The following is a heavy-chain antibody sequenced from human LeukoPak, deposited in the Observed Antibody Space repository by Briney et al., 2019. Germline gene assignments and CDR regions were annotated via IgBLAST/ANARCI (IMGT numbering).Heavy chain of an antibody. CDR1: GFTFRSHA. J-gene: IGHJ6*03. D-gene: IGHD3-10*01. CDR3: AGHGSGSYFIPTDYYYYMDV. V-gene: IGHV3-23*01. CDR2: ISGTGYST. Sequence: GGSLRLSCAASGFTFRSHAMSWVRQAPGKGLEWVSGISGTGYSTYYADSVKGRFTISRDNSKNTLYLQMNSLRTEDTAVYYCAGHGSGSYFIPTDYYYYMDVWGKGTTVTVSS.